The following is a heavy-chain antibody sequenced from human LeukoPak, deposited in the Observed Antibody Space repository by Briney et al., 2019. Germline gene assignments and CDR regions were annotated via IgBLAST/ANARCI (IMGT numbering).Heavy chain of an antibody. CDR3: ARAGIAAAGVYDY. V-gene: IGHV1-2*02. D-gene: IGHD6-13*01. Sequence: ASVKVSFKASGYTFTGYYMHWVRQAPGQGLEWMGWINPNSGGTNYAQKFQGRVTMTRDTSISTAYMELSRLRSDDTAVYYCARAGIAAAGVYDYWGQGTLVTVSS. J-gene: IGHJ4*02. CDR1: GYTFTGYY. CDR2: INPNSGGT.